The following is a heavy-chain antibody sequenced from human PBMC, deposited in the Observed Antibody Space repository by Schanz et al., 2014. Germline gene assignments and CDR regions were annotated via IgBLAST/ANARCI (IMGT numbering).Heavy chain of an antibody. D-gene: IGHD1-26*01. CDR2: IGGSGGST. Sequence: VQLVESGGGLVKPGGSLRLSCAASGFTFSSYLMSWVRQAPGKGLEWVSGIGGSGGSTDYADSVKGRFTISRDNFNDIVYLQMNGLRAEDTAKYFCAKDLGTRGVGATLDYWGQGTLVTVSS. CDR3: AKDLGTRGVGATLDY. CDR1: GFTFSSYL. J-gene: IGHJ4*02. V-gene: IGHV3-23*04.